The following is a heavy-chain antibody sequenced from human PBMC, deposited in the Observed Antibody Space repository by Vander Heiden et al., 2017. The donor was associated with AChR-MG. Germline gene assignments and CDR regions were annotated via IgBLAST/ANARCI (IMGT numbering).Heavy chain of an antibody. CDR2: IIPIFGTA. J-gene: IGHJ6*02. V-gene: IGHV1-69*01. CDR3: ARGGPLGYCTNGVCYTGGYYYYGMDV. CDR1: GGTFSSYA. D-gene: IGHD2-8*01. Sequence: QVQLVQSGAEVKKPGSSVKVSCKASGGTFSSYAISWVRQAPGQGLEWMGGIIPIFGTANYAQKFQGRVTITADESTSTAYMELSSLRSEDTAVYYCARGGPLGYCTNGVCYTGGYYYYGMDVWGQGTTVTVSS.